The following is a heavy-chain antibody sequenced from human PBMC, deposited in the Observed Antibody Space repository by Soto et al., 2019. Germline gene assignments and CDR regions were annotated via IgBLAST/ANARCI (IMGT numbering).Heavy chain of an antibody. Sequence: ASVKVSCKASGYTFTSQNINWVRQATGQGLEWMGWINPDSDNTGFAQKFQGRLTMTSNTAINTAYMELSGLTSEDTAVYYCATGAAAGTICDSWGQGNLVTVSS. CDR2: INPDSDNT. J-gene: IGHJ5*01. D-gene: IGHD6-13*01. V-gene: IGHV1-8*01. CDR3: ATGAAAGTICDS. CDR1: GYTFTSQN.